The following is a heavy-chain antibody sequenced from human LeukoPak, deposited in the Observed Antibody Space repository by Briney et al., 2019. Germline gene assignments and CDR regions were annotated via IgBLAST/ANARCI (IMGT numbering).Heavy chain of an antibody. V-gene: IGHV1-2*02. Sequence: ASVKVSCKASGYTFTGYYMHWVRQAPRQGLEWMGWINPNSGGTNYAQEFQGRVTMTRDTSITTAYMELSRLRSDDTAVYYCAKLDLLGYWGQGTLVTVSS. CDR2: INPNSGGT. CDR3: AKLDLLGY. J-gene: IGHJ4*02. CDR1: GYTFTGYY. D-gene: IGHD2-15*01.